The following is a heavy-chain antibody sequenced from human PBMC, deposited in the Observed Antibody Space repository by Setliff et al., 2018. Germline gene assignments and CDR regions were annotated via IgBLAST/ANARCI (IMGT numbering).Heavy chain of an antibody. CDR2: VSADKGNT. CDR3: ARDPPLADTSGWPYCFAY. Sequence: ASVKVSCKASGYTFTNYGISWVRQAPGQGLEWMGWVSADKGNTNYAEKFQGRVTMTTDTSTSTVYMDLRSLTSDDTAFYYCARDPPLADTSGWPYCFAYWGQGSLVTVSS. D-gene: IGHD6-19*01. CDR1: GYTFTNYG. V-gene: IGHV1-18*01. J-gene: IGHJ4*02.